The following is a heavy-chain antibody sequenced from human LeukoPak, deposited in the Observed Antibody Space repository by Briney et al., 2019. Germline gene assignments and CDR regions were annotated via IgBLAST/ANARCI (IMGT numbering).Heavy chain of an antibody. Sequence: ASVKVSCKVSGYTLTELSTHWVRQATGKGLEWMGGFDPEDGESVYAQKFQGRVTMTEDTSTDTAYMELSSLRSEDTAVYYCATALSNPFYDSSGYYYGYFQHWGQGTLVTVSS. CDR1: GYTLTELS. V-gene: IGHV1-24*01. CDR2: FDPEDGES. J-gene: IGHJ1*01. CDR3: ATALSNPFYDSSGYYYGYFQH. D-gene: IGHD3-22*01.